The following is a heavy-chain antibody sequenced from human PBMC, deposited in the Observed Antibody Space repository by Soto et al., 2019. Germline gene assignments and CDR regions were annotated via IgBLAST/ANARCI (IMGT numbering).Heavy chain of an antibody. J-gene: IGHJ4*02. V-gene: IGHV3-9*01. Sequence: GGSLRLSCAASGFPLSTYAMHWVRQAPGKGLEWVSGISWNSGSIGYADSVKGRFTISRDNAKNSLYLQMNSLRAEDTALYYCAKDVYDSSGYYPPGFDYWGQGTLVTVSS. D-gene: IGHD3-22*01. CDR2: ISWNSGSI. CDR1: GFPLSTYA. CDR3: AKDVYDSSGYYPPGFDY.